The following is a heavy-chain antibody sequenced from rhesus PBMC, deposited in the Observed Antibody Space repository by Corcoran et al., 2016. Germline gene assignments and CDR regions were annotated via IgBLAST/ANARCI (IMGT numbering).Heavy chain of an antibody. V-gene: IGHV4-173*01. D-gene: IGHD6-25*01. CDR2: ISGSGGST. CDR1: GGSISSNS. CDR3: ARGSIAAAGTHYFDY. Sequence: QLQLQESGPGLVKPSETLSLTCAVSGGSISSNSWSWIRQPPGKGLDWIGRISGSGGSTNYNPSLKSRVNLSVDTSKNRLSLKLSAVTTADTAVYYCARGSIAAAGTHYFDYWGQGVLVTVSS. J-gene: IGHJ4*01.